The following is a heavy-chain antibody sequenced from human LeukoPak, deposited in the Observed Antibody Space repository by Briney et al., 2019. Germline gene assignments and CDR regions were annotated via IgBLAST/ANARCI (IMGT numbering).Heavy chain of an antibody. CDR3: ARDKDPLGRNWFYP. D-gene: IGHD1-26*01. Sequence: SETLSLTCTVSGGSISTSGYYWSWIRQLPGKGLERIGYIYYTGSTYYNPSLKSRVTISVDTSKDQFSLKLSSVTAADTAVYYCARDKDPLGRNWFYPWGQGTLVTVSS. CDR1: GGSISTSGYY. J-gene: IGHJ5*02. CDR2: IYYTGST. V-gene: IGHV4-31*03.